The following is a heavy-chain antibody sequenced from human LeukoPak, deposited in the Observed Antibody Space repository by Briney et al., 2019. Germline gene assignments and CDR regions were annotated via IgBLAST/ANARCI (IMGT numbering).Heavy chain of an antibody. D-gene: IGHD1-14*01. CDR1: GYTFTGYY. V-gene: IGHV1-2*02. CDR2: INPNSGGT. Sequence: ASVKVSCKASGYTFTGYYMHWVRQAPGQGLEWMGWINPNSGGTNYAQKFQGRVTMTRDTSISTAYMELSRLRSDDTAVYYCARDPLRKNWFDPWGQGTLVTASS. J-gene: IGHJ5*02. CDR3: ARDPLRKNWFDP.